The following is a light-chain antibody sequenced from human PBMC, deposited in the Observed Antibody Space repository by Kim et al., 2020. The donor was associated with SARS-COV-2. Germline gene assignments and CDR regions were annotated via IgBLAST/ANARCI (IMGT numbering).Light chain of an antibody. Sequence: VSPGKTASSTCSADELGDKYACWYQQKPGQSPVLVSYQDTKRPSGIPERVSGSNSGNTATLTISGTQAMDEADYYCQAWDSSTVVFGGGTQLTVL. CDR2: QDT. J-gene: IGLJ2*01. CDR1: ELGDKY. V-gene: IGLV3-1*01. CDR3: QAWDSSTVV.